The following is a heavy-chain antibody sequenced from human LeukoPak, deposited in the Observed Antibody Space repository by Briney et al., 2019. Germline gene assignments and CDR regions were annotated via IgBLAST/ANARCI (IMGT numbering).Heavy chain of an antibody. J-gene: IGHJ4*02. CDR2: IRYDGSNK. Sequence: GGSLRLSCAAAGFTFSSYGMRWVRQAPGKGLEWVAFIRYDGSNKYYADSVKGRFTISRDNSNNTLYLQMNSLRAEDTAVYYCAKGSSSPYDYWGQGTLVTVSS. CDR3: AKGSSSPYDY. CDR1: GFTFSSYG. V-gene: IGHV3-30*02. D-gene: IGHD6-6*01.